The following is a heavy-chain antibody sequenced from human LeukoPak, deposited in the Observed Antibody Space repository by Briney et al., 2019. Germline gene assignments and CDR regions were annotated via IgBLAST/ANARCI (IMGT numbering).Heavy chain of an antibody. J-gene: IGHJ4*02. Sequence: GGSLRLSCAVSGFTVSANYMSWVRQAPGKGLEWISLIYSGGTTYYADSVKGRFTISRDNSKNTLYLQMNSLRAEDTAVYYCARRAGGYSHPYDYWGQGILVTVSS. CDR1: GFTVSANY. CDR2: IYSGGTT. CDR3: ARRAGGYSHPYDY. V-gene: IGHV3-53*01. D-gene: IGHD4-23*01.